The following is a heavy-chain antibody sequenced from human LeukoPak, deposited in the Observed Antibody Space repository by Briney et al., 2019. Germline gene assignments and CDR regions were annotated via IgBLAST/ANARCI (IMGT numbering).Heavy chain of an antibody. V-gene: IGHV3-7*03. CDR2: IKQDGSEK. J-gene: IGHJ4*02. CDR1: GFTFSSYW. CDR3: AKESNLRRIAVAGAFDY. Sequence: GGSLRLSCAASGFTFSSYWMSWVRQAPGKGLEWVANIKQDGSEKYYVDSVKGRFTISRDNAKNSLYLQMNSLRAEDTALYYCAKESNLRRIAVAGAFDYWGQGTLVTVSS. D-gene: IGHD6-19*01.